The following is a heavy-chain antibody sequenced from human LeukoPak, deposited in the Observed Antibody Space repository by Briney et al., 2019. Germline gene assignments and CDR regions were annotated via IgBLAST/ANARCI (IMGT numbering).Heavy chain of an antibody. J-gene: IGHJ4*02. CDR3: ARDRGSSGHKPYDY. D-gene: IGHD6-19*01. CDR2: ISYDGSNK. V-gene: IGHV3-30*04. CDR1: GFTFSSYA. Sequence: PGRSLRLSCAASGFTFSSYAMHWVRQAPDKGLEWVAVISYDGSNKYYADSVKGRFTISRDNSKNTLYLQMNSLRAEDTAVYYCARDRGSSGHKPYDYWGQGTLVTVSS.